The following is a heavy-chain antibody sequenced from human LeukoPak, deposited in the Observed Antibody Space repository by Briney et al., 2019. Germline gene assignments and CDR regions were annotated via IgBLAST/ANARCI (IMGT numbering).Heavy chain of an antibody. D-gene: IGHD3-10*02. Sequence: SETLSLACTVSGGSISSYYRSWIRQPPGKGLEWIGYIYYSGSTNYNPSLKSRVTISVDTSKNQFSLKLSSVTAADTAVYYCARVALFRFDPWGQGTLVTVSS. V-gene: IGHV4-59*01. J-gene: IGHJ5*02. CDR2: IYYSGST. CDR1: GGSISSYY. CDR3: ARVALFRFDP.